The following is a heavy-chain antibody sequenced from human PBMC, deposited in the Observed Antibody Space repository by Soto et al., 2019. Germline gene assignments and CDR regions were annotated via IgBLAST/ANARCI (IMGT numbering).Heavy chain of an antibody. CDR1: GGSISSYY. J-gene: IGHJ5*02. CDR2: IYYSGST. Sequence: LSLTCTVSGGSISSYYWSWIRQPPGKGLEWIGYIYYSGSTNYNPSLKSRVTISVDTSKNQFSLKLSSVTAADTAVYYCARGGGYNWNNWFDPWGQGTLVTVSS. D-gene: IGHD1-1*01. CDR3: ARGGGYNWNNWFDP. V-gene: IGHV4-59*01.